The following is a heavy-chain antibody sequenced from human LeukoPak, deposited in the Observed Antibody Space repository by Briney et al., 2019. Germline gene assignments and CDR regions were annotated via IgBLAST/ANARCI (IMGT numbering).Heavy chain of an antibody. CDR2: IIPIFGTA. V-gene: IGHV1-69*13. J-gene: IGHJ4*02. CDR3: ARGYSSSWYLVGYYFDY. Sequence: SVKVSCKASGGTFSSYAISWVRQAPGQGLEWMGGIIPIFGTANYAQKFQGRVTITADESTSTAYMELSSLRSEDTAVYYCARGYSSSWYLVGYYFDYWGQGTLVTVSS. CDR1: GGTFSSYA. D-gene: IGHD6-13*01.